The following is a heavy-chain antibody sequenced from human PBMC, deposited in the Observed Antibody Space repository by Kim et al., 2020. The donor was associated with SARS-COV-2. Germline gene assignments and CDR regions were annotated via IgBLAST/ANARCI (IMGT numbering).Heavy chain of an antibody. J-gene: IGHJ3*01. V-gene: IGHV3-33*06. Sequence: GGSLRLSCVASGFTFSNYGMNWVRQAPGKGLEWVAIICYDGRNIYYADSVKGRFSVSRDNSKNTVYLQMNSLRAEDTAMYYCAKDLGKSVADGLYLWGVGTMVTVSS. D-gene: IGHD1-26*01. CDR1: GFTFSNYG. CDR2: ICYDGRNI. CDR3: AKDLGKSVADGLYL.